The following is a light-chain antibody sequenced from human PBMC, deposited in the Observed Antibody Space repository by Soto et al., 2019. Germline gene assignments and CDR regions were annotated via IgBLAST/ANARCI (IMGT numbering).Light chain of an antibody. CDR1: QSISSW. Sequence: DIQMTQSPSTLAASLGDRVTITCRASQSISSWFAWYQQKPGKAPKLLIYDASSLESGVPSRLSGSGSGTEFTLTISSLQPDDFATYYCQQYNSYWTFGQGTKVDIK. V-gene: IGKV1-5*01. CDR2: DAS. CDR3: QQYNSYWT. J-gene: IGKJ1*01.